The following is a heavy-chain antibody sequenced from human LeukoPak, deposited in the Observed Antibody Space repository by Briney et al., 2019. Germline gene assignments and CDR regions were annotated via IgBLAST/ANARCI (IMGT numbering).Heavy chain of an antibody. J-gene: IGHJ4*02. CDR3: ARSLGFYDSSGAYYFDY. CDR2: ISSRSTYI. D-gene: IGHD3-22*01. CDR1: GFTFNTYS. Sequence: GGSLRLSCAASGFTFNTYSMNWVRQAPGKGLEWVSSISSRSTYIYYADSVTGRFTISRDNAKNSLYLQMNSLRAEDTAVYYCARSLGFYDSSGAYYFDYWGQGTLVTVSS. V-gene: IGHV3-21*01.